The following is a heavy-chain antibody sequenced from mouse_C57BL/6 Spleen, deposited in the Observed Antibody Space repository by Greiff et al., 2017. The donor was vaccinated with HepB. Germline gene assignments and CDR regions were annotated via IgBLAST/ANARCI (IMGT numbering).Heavy chain of an antibody. CDR2: IYPGSGNT. V-gene: IGHV1-66*01. Sequence: VQLQQSGPELVKPGASVKISCKASGYSFTSYYIHWVKQRPGQGLEWIGWIYPGSGNTKYNEKFKGKATLTADTSSSTAYMQLSSLTSEDSAVYYCASRGFYAMDYWGQGTSVTVSS. CDR3: ASRGFYAMDY. CDR1: GYSFTSYY. J-gene: IGHJ4*01.